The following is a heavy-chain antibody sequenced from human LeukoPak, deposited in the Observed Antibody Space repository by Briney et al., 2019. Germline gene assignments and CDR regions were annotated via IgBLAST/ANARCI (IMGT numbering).Heavy chain of an antibody. Sequence: GGSLRLSCAASGFTFSSYGMHWVRQAPGKGLEWVAVIWYDGSNKYYADSVKGRFTISRDNSKNTLYLQMNSLRAEDTAVYYCVRAGEMATALFDYWGQGTLVTVSS. D-gene: IGHD5-24*01. CDR1: GFTFSSYG. V-gene: IGHV3-33*01. J-gene: IGHJ4*02. CDR3: VRAGEMATALFDY. CDR2: IWYDGSNK.